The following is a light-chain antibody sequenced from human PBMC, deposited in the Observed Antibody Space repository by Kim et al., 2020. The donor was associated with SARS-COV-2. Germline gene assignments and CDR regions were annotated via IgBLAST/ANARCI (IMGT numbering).Light chain of an antibody. V-gene: IGLV1-44*01. CDR3: ASWDDTLSGWV. J-gene: IGLJ3*02. Sequence: GQRVTISCSGSSSNIGSYSVNWYQQVPGAAPNVLIYNNNQRPSGVPDRFSASKSGTSASLAISGLQSEDEADYYCASWDDTLSGWVFGGGTQLTVL. CDR1: SSNIGSYS. CDR2: NNN.